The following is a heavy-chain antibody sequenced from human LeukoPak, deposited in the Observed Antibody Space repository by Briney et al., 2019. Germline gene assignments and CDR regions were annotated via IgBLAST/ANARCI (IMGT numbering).Heavy chain of an antibody. CDR3: ARRYGGLYYYYGMDV. V-gene: IGHV1-8*01. CDR2: MNPNSGNT. J-gene: IGHJ6*02. Sequence: ASVKVSCKASGYTLTSYDINWVRQATGQGLEWMGWMNPNSGNTGYAQKFQGRVTMTRNTSISTAYMELSSLRSEDTAVYYCARRYGGLYYYYGMDVWGQGTTVTVSS. D-gene: IGHD4-23*01. CDR1: GYTLTSYD.